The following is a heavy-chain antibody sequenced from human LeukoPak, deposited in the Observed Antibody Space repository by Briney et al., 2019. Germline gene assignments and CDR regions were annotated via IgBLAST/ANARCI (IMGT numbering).Heavy chain of an antibody. D-gene: IGHD3-16*01. CDR3: ARGVYGGDGVAEKVGPWDPPSHY. J-gene: IGHJ4*02. V-gene: IGHV1-18*01. Sequence: ASVKVSCKASGYTFTSYGISWVRQAPGQGLEGMGWISAYNGNTNYAQKLQGRVTMTTDTSTSTAYMELRSLRSDDTAVYYCARGVYGGDGVAEKVGPWDPPSHYWGQGTLVTVSS. CDR2: ISAYNGNT. CDR1: GYTFTSYG.